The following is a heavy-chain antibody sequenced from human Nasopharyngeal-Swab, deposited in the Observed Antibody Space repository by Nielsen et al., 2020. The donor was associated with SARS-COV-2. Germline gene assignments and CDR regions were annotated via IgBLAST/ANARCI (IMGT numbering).Heavy chain of an antibody. CDR2: IYYSGST. Sequence: SETLSLTCTVSGGSISSYYWSWIRQPPGKGLEWIGYIYYSGSTNYNPSLKSRVTISVDTSKNQFSLKLSSVTAAGTAVYYCAREAGDSGLDYWGQGTLVTVSS. J-gene: IGHJ4*02. D-gene: IGHD4-17*01. CDR3: AREAGDSGLDY. CDR1: GGSISSYY. V-gene: IGHV4-59*01.